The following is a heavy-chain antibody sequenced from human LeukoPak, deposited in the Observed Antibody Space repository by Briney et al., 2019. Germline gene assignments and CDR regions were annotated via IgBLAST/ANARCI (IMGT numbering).Heavy chain of an antibody. CDR2: INSDGSST. J-gene: IGHJ6*02. CDR3: TRAQMTSVSIHYYYYGMDV. CDR1: GFTFSSYW. D-gene: IGHD4-17*01. Sequence: GGSLRLSCAASGFTFSSYWMHWVRQAPGKGLVWVSRINSDGSSTNYADSVKGRFTISRDNAKNTLSLQMNSLRAEDTAVYYCTRAQMTSVSIHYYYYGMDVWGQGTTVTVSS. V-gene: IGHV3-74*01.